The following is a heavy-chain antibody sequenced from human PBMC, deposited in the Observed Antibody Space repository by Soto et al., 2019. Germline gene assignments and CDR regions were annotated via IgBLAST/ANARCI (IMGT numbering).Heavy chain of an antibody. J-gene: IGHJ5*02. D-gene: IGHD2-8*01. CDR1: GFTFSSYA. CDR3: ARSDIVIMVYAIGTWFDP. Sequence: GCLLLSCAPSGFTFSSYAMHWVRQAPGKGLAWVAVISYDGSNKYYADSVKGRFTISRDNSKNTLYLQMNSLRAEDTAVYYCARSDIVIMVYAIGTWFDPWGQGTLVTVSS. V-gene: IGHV3-30*04. CDR2: ISYDGSNK.